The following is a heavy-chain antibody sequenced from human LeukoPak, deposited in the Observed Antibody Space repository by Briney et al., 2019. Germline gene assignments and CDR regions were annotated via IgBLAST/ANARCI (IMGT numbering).Heavy chain of an antibody. CDR3: ASHSSGYYYYYYYYMDV. D-gene: IGHD3-22*01. CDR2: INHSGST. Sequence: SESLSLTCAVYGGSFSGYYWSWIRQPPGKGLEWIGEINHSGSTNYNPSLKSRVTISVDTSKNQFSLKLSSVTAADTAVYYCASHSSGYYYYYYYYMDVWGKGTTVTVSS. J-gene: IGHJ6*03. V-gene: IGHV4-34*01. CDR1: GGSFSGYY.